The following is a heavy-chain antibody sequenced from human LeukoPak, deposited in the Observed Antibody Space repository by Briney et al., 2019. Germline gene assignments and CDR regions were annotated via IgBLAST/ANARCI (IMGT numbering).Heavy chain of an antibody. V-gene: IGHV1-46*01. J-gene: IGHJ1*01. CDR1: GYTFTSYY. CDR3: ARRQETYDSTGYQKPRAEYFQH. Sequence: ASVKVSCKASGYTFTSYYMHWVRQAPGQGLEWMGIINPSGGSTSYAQKFQGRVTMTRNTSISTAYMELNSLRSEDTAVYYCARRQETYDSTGYQKPRAEYFQHWGQGTLVTVSS. D-gene: IGHD3-22*01. CDR2: INPSGGST.